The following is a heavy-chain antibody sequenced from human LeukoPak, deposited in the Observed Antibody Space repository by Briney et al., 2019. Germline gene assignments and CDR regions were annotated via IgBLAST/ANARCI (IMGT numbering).Heavy chain of an antibody. CDR3: ARDPLIAAAGSYYFDY. CDR1: GGSFSGHY. CDR2: IYTSGST. V-gene: IGHV4-4*07. J-gene: IGHJ4*02. Sequence: SETLSLTCAVYGGSFSGHYWSWIRQPAGKGLEWIGRIYTSGSTNYNPSLKSRVTMSVDTSKNQFSLKLSSVTAADTAVYYCARDPLIAAAGSYYFDYWGQGTLVTVSS. D-gene: IGHD6-13*01.